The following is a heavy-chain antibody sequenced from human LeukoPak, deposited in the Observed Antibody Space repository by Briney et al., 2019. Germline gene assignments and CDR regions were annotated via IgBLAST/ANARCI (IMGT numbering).Heavy chain of an antibody. CDR2: INHSGST. Sequence: SETLSLTCAVYGGSFSGYYWSWIRQPPGKGLEWIGEINHSGSTNYNPSLKSRVTISVDTSKNQFSLKLSSVTAADTAVYYCARLRMIHAMDVWGKGTTVTISS. J-gene: IGHJ6*04. D-gene: IGHD3-16*01. CDR3: ARLRMIHAMDV. CDR1: GGSFSGYY. V-gene: IGHV4-34*01.